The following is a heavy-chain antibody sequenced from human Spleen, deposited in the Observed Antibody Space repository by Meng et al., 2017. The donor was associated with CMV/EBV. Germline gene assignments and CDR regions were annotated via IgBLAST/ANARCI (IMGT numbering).Heavy chain of an antibody. Sequence: GESLKISCAASGFTFSSYSMNWVRQAPGKGLEWVSYISSSGSTIYYADSVKGRFTISRDNAKNSLYLQMNSLRAEDTAVYFCARDWDFDCWGQGTLVTRLL. V-gene: IGHV3-48*04. D-gene: IGHD3-16*01. CDR3: ARDWDFDC. J-gene: IGHJ4*02. CDR2: ISSSGSTI. CDR1: GFTFSSYS.